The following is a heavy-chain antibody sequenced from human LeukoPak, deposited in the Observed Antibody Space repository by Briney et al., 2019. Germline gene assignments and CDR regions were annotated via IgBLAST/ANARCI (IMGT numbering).Heavy chain of an antibody. CDR1: GLTFSSYG. CDR2: MSYDESKR. J-gene: IGHJ4*02. V-gene: IGHV3-30-3*01. D-gene: IGHD3-3*01. Sequence: PGGTLRLSCAASGLTFSSYGIHWVRQAPGKGLEWVGVMSYDESKRYYADSVKGRFTISRDNSKNTLYVQMNSLRADDTAVYYCARGRHDFWSGDLWGQGTLVTVSS. CDR3: ARGRHDFWSGDL.